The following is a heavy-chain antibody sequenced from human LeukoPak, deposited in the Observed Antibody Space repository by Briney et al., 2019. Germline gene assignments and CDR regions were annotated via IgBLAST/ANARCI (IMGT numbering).Heavy chain of an antibody. Sequence: SETLSLTCTVSGGSISSYYWSWIRQPPGKGLEWIGYIYYSGSTNYNPSLKSRVTISVDTSINQSSLKLSSVTAADTAAYYCARGTGGNYYYYMDVWGKGTTGTGSS. V-gene: IGHV4-59*01. D-gene: IGHD3-10*01. CDR1: GGSISSYY. J-gene: IGHJ6*03. CDR2: IYYSGST. CDR3: ARGTGGNYYYYMDV.